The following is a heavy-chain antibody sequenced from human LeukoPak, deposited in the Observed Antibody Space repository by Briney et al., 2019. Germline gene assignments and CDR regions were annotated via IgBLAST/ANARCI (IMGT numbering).Heavy chain of an antibody. J-gene: IGHJ4*02. V-gene: IGHV3-21*01. CDR1: GFTFSSYT. D-gene: IGHD3-22*01. CDR2: ISSSSSYI. CDR3: ASSKWLLTQPFDY. Sequence: GGSLRLSCAASGFTFSSYTMNWVRQAPGKGLEWVSYISSSSSYIYYADSVKGRFTISRDNAENSLYLQMNSLRAEDTAVYYCASSKWLLTQPFDYWGQGTLVTVSS.